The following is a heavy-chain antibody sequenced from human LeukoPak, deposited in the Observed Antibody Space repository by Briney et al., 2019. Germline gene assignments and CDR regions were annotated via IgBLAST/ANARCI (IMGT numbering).Heavy chain of an antibody. V-gene: IGHV5-10-1*01. CDR1: GYSFTGQW. CDR3: ARHEYSGRWLDY. D-gene: IGHD6-13*01. CDR2: IDPSDSYT. J-gene: IGHJ4*02. Sequence: RGESLRISCKGTGYSFTGQWITWVRQMPGKGLEWMGKIDPSDSYTNYSPSFQGHVTISADKSITTAYLQWSSLKASDTAMYYCARHEYSGRWLDYWGQGTLVTVSS.